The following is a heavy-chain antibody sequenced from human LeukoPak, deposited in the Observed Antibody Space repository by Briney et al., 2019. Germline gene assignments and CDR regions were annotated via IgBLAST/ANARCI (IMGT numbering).Heavy chain of an antibody. CDR2: IGDGGST. J-gene: IGHJ5*02. CDR1: GGSFSGYY. Sequence: SETLSLTCAVHGGSFSGYYWSWIRQSPGKGLEWIGEIGDGGSTNYNPSLKSRVTMSVDMSKDQFSLRLNSVTAADAAVYYCARWFYGHDYSWFDPWGQGTLVTVSS. D-gene: IGHD3-10*01. V-gene: IGHV4-34*01. CDR3: ARWFYGHDYSWFDP.